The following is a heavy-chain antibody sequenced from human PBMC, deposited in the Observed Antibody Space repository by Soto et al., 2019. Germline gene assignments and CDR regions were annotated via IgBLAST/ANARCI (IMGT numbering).Heavy chain of an antibody. D-gene: IGHD3-22*01. Sequence: PSVKVSCKASGYIFTRYAMHWVRQAPGQRLEWMGWINAGNGNTKFSQKFQGRVTITRDTSASTAYMELSSLRSEDTAVYYCAKNPGYYYDSTGYHFDYWGQGTLVTVSS. J-gene: IGHJ4*02. CDR1: GYIFTRYA. CDR2: INAGNGNT. V-gene: IGHV1-3*01. CDR3: AKNPGYYYDSTGYHFDY.